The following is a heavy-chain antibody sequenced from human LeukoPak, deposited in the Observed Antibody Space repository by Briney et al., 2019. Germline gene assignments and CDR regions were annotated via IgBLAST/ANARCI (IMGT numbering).Heavy chain of an antibody. Sequence: SETLSLTYAVYGGSFSGYYWSWIRQPPGKGLEWIGEINHSGSTNYNPSLKSRVTISVDTSKNQFSLKLSSVTAADTAVYYCARGGGSWYPDYWGQGTLVTVSS. V-gene: IGHV4-34*01. CDR2: INHSGST. D-gene: IGHD6-13*01. J-gene: IGHJ4*02. CDR1: GGSFSGYY. CDR3: ARGGGSWYPDY.